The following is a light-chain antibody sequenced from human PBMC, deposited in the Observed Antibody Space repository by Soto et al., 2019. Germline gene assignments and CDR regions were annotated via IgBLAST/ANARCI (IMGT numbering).Light chain of an antibody. Sequence: QSALTQPPSAPGSPGQSVTISCTGTSRDVGGYNYVSWYQQHPGKAPKLMIYEVSKRPSGVPDRFSGSKSGNTASLTVSGLQAEDEADYYCISYAGSNNYVFGTGTRSPS. V-gene: IGLV2-8*01. J-gene: IGLJ1*01. CDR2: EVS. CDR1: SRDVGGYNY. CDR3: ISYAGSNNYV.